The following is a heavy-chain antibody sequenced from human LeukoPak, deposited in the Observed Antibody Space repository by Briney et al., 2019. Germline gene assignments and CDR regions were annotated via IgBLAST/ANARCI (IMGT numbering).Heavy chain of an antibody. D-gene: IGHD4-11*01. Sequence: SETLSLTCTVSGGSISGGYWSWIRQPPGRGLEWIGYVYTSGSTNYNPSLKSRVTLSVDTSKSQFALKLSSVTAADTAVYYCAKSYFDYSTYYSYYFTLWGQGALVTVSS. V-gene: IGHV4-4*09. CDR1: GGSISGGY. J-gene: IGHJ4*02. CDR2: VYTSGST. CDR3: AKSYFDYSTYYSYYFTL.